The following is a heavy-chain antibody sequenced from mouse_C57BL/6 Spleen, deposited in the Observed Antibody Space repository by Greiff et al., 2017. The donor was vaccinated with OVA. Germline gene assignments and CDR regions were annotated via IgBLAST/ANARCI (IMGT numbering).Heavy chain of an antibody. J-gene: IGHJ2*01. V-gene: IGHV3-6*01. CDR1: GYSITSGYY. D-gene: IGHD1-1*01. CDR3: AREDYYVLDY. Sequence: EVQLVESGPGLVKPSQSLSLTCSVTGYSITSGYYWNWIRQFPGNKLEWMGYISYDGSNNYNPSLKNRISITRDTSKNQFFLKLNSVTTEDTATYYCAREDYYVLDYWGQGTTLTVSS. CDR2: ISYDGSN.